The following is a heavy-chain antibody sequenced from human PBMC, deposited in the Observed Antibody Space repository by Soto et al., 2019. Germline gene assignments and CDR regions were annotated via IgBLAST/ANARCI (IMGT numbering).Heavy chain of an antibody. CDR2: FDPEDGET. CDR3: ATSRYQLLSLQIDY. Sequence: ASVKGSCKGSGYTLTELSMHWGRQAPGKGLEWMGGFDPEDGETIYAQKFQGRVTMTEDTSTDTAYMELSSLRSEDTAVYYCATSRYQLLSLQIDYWGQGTLVTVSS. V-gene: IGHV1-24*01. CDR1: GYTLTELS. D-gene: IGHD2-2*01. J-gene: IGHJ4*02.